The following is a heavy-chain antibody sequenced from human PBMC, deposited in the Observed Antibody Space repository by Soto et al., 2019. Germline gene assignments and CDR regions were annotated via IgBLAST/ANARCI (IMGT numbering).Heavy chain of an antibody. Sequence: GESLKISCKGSGYSFTTYWIGWVRQMPGKGLEWMGIIYPGDSDTRYSPSFQGQVTISADKSISTAYLQWSSLKASDTAMYYCATGGYCSSTSCYNFFDYWGQGPLVTVS. J-gene: IGHJ4*02. CDR3: ATGGYCSSTSCYNFFDY. CDR2: IYPGDSDT. CDR1: GYSFTTYW. V-gene: IGHV5-51*01. D-gene: IGHD2-2*02.